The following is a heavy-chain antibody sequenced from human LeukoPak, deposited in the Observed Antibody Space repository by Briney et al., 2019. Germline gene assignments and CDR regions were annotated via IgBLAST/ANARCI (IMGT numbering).Heavy chain of an antibody. D-gene: IGHD3-22*01. J-gene: IGHJ4*02. V-gene: IGHV3-23*01. CDR3: ARERFYYDSSGYPYYFDY. CDR1: GVTLSNYG. CDR2: ISGSGGRP. Sequence: GGSLRLSCAVSGVTLSNYGMAWVRQAPGKGLEWVAGISGSGGRPNYADSVKGRFTISRDNAKNSLYLQMNSLRAEDTAVYYCARERFYYDSSGYPYYFDYWGQGTLVTVSS.